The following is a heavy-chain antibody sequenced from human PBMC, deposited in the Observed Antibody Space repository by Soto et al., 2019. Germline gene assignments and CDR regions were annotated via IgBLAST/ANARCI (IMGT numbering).Heavy chain of an antibody. CDR2: IYHSGST. CDR1: GGSISSSNW. CDR3: ARAGTNSSSWYERQTYYYYGMDV. D-gene: IGHD6-13*01. Sequence: SWETLSLTCAVSGGSISSSNWWSWVRQPPGKGLEWIGEIYHSGSTNYNPSLKSRVTISVDKSKNQFSLKLSSVTAADTAVYYCARAGTNSSSWYERQTYYYYGMDVWGQGTTVTVSS. V-gene: IGHV4-4*02. J-gene: IGHJ6*02.